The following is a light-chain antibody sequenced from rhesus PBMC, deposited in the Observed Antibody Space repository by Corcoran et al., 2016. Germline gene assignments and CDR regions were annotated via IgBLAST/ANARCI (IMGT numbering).Light chain of an antibody. Sequence: DIQMTQSPSSLSASVGDTVTITCRASQGISSWLAWYQQKPGKAPKLLNYKASRLQSGVPSRFSGRGSGTDYTLAISSLQSEDCSTYYCQHYSSRPWTFGQGTKVEIK. CDR1: QGISSW. J-gene: IGKJ1*01. V-gene: IGKV1-22*01. CDR2: KAS. CDR3: QHYSSRPWT.